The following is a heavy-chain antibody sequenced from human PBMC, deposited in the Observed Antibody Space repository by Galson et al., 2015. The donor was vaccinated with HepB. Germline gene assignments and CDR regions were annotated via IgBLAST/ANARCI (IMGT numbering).Heavy chain of an antibody. CDR1: GFTFSSYG. CDR2: INSGGST. V-gene: IGHV3-66*01. CDR3: ARENYGGSSYWLDP. Sequence: SLRLSCAASGFTFSSYGMHWVRQAPGKGLEWVSGINSGGSTYYADSVKGRFTISRDNSKNTLYLQMNILRAEDTAVYYCARENYGGSSYWLDPWGQGALVTVSS. J-gene: IGHJ5*02. D-gene: IGHD4-23*01.